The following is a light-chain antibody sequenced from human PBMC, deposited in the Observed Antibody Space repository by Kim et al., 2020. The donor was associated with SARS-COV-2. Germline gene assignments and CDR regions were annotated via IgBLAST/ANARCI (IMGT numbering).Light chain of an antibody. CDR1: SSDVGSYNL. CDR3: CSYAGSSTWV. V-gene: IGLV2-23*01. J-gene: IGLJ3*02. CDR2: EGN. Sequence: QSALTQPASVSGSPGQSITISCTGTSSDVGSYNLVSWYQHHPGKAPKLMIYEGNKRPSGVSNRFSGSKSGNTASLTISGLQAEDEADYYCCSYAGSSTWVFGGGTQLTVL.